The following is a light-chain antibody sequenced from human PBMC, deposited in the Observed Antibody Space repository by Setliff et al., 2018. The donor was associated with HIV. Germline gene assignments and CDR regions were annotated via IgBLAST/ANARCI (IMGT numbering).Light chain of an antibody. V-gene: IGLV2-14*03. CDR3: SSYTSSITLYV. J-gene: IGLJ1*01. CDR2: DVT. CDR1: SSDIGGYKY. Sequence: QSALTQPASVSGSPGQSSTTACTGTSSDIGGYKYVSWYQQHPGKAPKLIIYDVTNRPSGVSNRFSGSKSGNTASLTISGRQAEDEAAYYCSSYTSSITLYVFGTGTKVTVL.